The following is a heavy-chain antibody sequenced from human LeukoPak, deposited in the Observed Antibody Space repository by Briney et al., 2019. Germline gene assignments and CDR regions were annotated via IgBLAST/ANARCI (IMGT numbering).Heavy chain of an antibody. CDR3: ARDNYGSGSYYY. V-gene: IGHV4-31*03. Sequence: SQTLSLTCTVSGGSISSGGYYWSWIRQHPGRGLEWIGYIYYSGSTYYNPSLKSRVTISVDTSKNQFSLKLSSVTAADTAVYYCARDNYGSGSYYYWGQGTLVTVSS. CDR1: GGSISSGGYY. CDR2: IYYSGST. J-gene: IGHJ4*02. D-gene: IGHD3-10*01.